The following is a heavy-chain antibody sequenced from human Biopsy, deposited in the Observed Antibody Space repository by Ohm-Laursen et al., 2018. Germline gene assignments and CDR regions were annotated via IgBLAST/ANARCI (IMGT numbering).Heavy chain of an antibody. V-gene: IGHV4-31*03. D-gene: IGHD5-12*01. CDR1: AVSINGVRYY. CDR2: SFNSANT. Sequence: SHTLSFTCSVSAVSINGVRYYWNGIGNHPGKGSVRFGNSFNSANTYYNPCLKIRVTISVDTSKNQLSMKLITVTAADTAVCYRARLGSGDYFPSFIDFWGQGALVTVSS. CDR3: ARLGSGDYFPSFIDF. J-gene: IGHJ4*01.